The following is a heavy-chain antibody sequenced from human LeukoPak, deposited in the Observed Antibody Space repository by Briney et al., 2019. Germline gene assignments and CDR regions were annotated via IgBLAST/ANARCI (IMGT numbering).Heavy chain of an antibody. J-gene: IGHJ3*02. D-gene: IGHD6-19*01. CDR1: GGSISSGGYY. CDR2: IYTSGST. Sequence: KSSETLSLTCTVSGGSISSGGYYWSWIRQPPGKRLEWIGRIYTSGSTNYNPSLKSRVTMSVDTSKNQFSLKLSSVTAADTAVYYCARGALHSSGWYRRRAGAFDIWGQGTMVTVSS. V-gene: IGHV4-61*02. CDR3: ARGALHSSGWYRRRAGAFDI.